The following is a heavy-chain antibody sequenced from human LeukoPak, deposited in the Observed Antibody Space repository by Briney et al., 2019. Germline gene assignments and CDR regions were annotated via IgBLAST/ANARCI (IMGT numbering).Heavy chain of an antibody. Sequence: GGSLRLSCAASGFTFSGYAMHWVRQAPGKGLEWVAVISYDGSNKYYADSVKGRFTISRDNSKNTLYLQMNSLRAEDTAVYYCARDRGENYGPNFDYWGQGTLVTVSS. J-gene: IGHJ4*02. V-gene: IGHV3-30-3*01. CDR2: ISYDGSNK. D-gene: IGHD1-7*01. CDR1: GFTFSGYA. CDR3: ARDRGENYGPNFDY.